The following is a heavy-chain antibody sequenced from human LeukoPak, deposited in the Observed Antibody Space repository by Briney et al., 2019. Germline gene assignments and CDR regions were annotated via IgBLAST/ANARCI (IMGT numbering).Heavy chain of an antibody. D-gene: IGHD6-19*01. CDR2: ISGSGSST. Sequence: GGSLRLSCAASGFTFSSYAMSWVRQAPGKGLEWVSPISGSGSSTCYADSVKGRFTISRDNSKNTLYLQMNSLRAEDTAVYYCAKGVAVASPYYFDYWGQGTLVTVSS. J-gene: IGHJ4*02. CDR3: AKGVAVASPYYFDY. V-gene: IGHV3-23*01. CDR1: GFTFSSYA.